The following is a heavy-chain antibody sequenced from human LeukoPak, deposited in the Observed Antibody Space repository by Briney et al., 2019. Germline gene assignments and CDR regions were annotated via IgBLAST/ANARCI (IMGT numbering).Heavy chain of an antibody. Sequence: KLSCAASGGTFSGYAIGWVRQAPGEGDEWMGGIIPIFGAANYAQKLQGRVTTTTDESTSTAYMELSSLRSEDTAVYYCAGSLQGDYYYMDVWGKGTTVTVSS. J-gene: IGHJ6*03. V-gene: IGHV1-69*05. CDR3: AGSLQGDYYYMDV. CDR1: GGTFSGYA. CDR2: IIPIFGAA.